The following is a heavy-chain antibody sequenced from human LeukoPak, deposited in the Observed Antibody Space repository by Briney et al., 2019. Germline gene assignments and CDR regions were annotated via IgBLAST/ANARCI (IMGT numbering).Heavy chain of an antibody. Sequence: ASVKVSCKASGGTFSSYAISWVRQAPGQGLEWMGGIIPIFGTANYAQKFRGRVTITADESTSTAYMELSSLRSEDTAVYYCARDPDYYDSSGYYHQPTDYWGQGTLVTVSS. CDR3: ARDPDYYDSSGYYHQPTDY. J-gene: IGHJ4*02. CDR2: IIPIFGTA. D-gene: IGHD3-22*01. CDR1: GGTFSSYA. V-gene: IGHV1-69*13.